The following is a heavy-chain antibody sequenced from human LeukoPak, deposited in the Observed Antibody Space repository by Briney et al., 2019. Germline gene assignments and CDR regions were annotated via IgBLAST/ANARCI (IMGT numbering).Heavy chain of an antibody. V-gene: IGHV3-30-3*02. CDR1: GFTFSSYA. CDR3: AKDLETYYDFWSGSALHY. Sequence: GGSLRLSCAASGFTFSSYAMHWVRQAPGKGLEWVAVISYDGSNKYYADSVKGRFTISRDNSKNALYLQMNSLRAEDTAVYYCAKDLETYYDFWSGSALHYWGQGTLVTVSS. D-gene: IGHD3-3*01. CDR2: ISYDGSNK. J-gene: IGHJ4*02.